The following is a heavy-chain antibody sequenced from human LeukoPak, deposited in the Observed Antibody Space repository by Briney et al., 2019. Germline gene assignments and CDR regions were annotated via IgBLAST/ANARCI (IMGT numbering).Heavy chain of an antibody. CDR2: IIPIFGTA. J-gene: IGHJ4*02. D-gene: IGHD3-10*01. CDR1: GGTFGSYA. Sequence: AAVKVSCKASGGTFGSYAISWVRQAPGQGLEWMGGIIPIFGTANYAQKFQGRVTFTADESTSTAYMELSSLRPEDTAVYYCARDLVGSAISYSSGAWDYWGQGTLVTVSS. CDR3: ARDLVGSAISYSSGAWDY. V-gene: IGHV1-69*13.